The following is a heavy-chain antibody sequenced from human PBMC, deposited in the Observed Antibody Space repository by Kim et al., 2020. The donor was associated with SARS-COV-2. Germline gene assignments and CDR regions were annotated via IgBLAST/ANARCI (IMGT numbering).Heavy chain of an antibody. V-gene: IGHV4-31*03. CDR3: ARGGDCTNTNCRNWFDP. J-gene: IGHJ5*02. CDR2: IFYTGST. Sequence: SETLSLTCTVSGDSISSGGSYWSWIRQHPGKGLEWIGYIFYTGSTYYNPSLKSRVTISVDTSKNQFSLELSSVTAADTAVYYCARGGDCTNTNCRNWFDPWGQGTQVTVSS. CDR1: GDSISSGGSY. D-gene: IGHD2-2*01.